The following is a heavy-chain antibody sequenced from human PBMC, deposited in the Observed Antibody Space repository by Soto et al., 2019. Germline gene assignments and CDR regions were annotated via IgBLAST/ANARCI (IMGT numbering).Heavy chain of an antibody. Sequence: SETPALTGPFSGNSFSRVGFHLARVRRPPGKGLEWIGYICNGGSTYYRPSLESRMHMSLDATRNHYSLRLTSVTAADTAVYFCARAPVGLDTISYFDDWGQGKLVTVSS. CDR3: ARAPVGLDTISYFDD. CDR2: ICNGGST. V-gene: IGHV4-30-4*01. D-gene: IGHD3-3*01. J-gene: IGHJ4*02. CDR1: GNSFSRVGFH.